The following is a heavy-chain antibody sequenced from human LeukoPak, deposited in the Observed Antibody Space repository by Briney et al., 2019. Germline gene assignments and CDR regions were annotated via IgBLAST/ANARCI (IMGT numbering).Heavy chain of an antibody. CDR2: IYPGDSDT. CDR3: ARRGWTAAAASYYFDY. V-gene: IGHV5-51*03. D-gene: IGHD6-13*01. Sequence: KPGGSLKISCKGSGYSFSSYWIGWVRQMPGKGLEWMGIIYPGDSDTRYSPSFQGQVTISADKSISTAYLQWSSLKASDTAMYYCARRGWTAAAASYYFDYWGQGTLVTVSS. CDR1: GYSFSSYW. J-gene: IGHJ4*02.